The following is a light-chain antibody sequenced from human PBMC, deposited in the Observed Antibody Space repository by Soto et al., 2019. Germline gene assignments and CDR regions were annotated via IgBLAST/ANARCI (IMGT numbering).Light chain of an antibody. CDR2: KAS. V-gene: IGKV1-5*03. CDR1: QTISSW. Sequence: DIQMTQAPSTLSGSVGYRVTITFLASQTISSWLAWYQQKPGKAPKLLIYKASTLKSGVPSRFSGSGSGTEFTLTISSLQPDDFATYYCQHYNSYSEAFGQGTKV. J-gene: IGKJ1*01. CDR3: QHYNSYSEA.